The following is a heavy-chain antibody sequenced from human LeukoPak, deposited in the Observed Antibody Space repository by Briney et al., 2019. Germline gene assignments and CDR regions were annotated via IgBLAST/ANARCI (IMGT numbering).Heavy chain of an antibody. J-gene: IGHJ5*02. Sequence: GGSLRLSCAASGFTFSSNYMSWVRQAPGKGLEWVSLIYTGGSTYYADSVKGRFTISRDNSKNTLSLQMNSLRAEDTAVYYCAREHGGVLEPWGQGTLVTVSS. CDR1: GFTFSSNY. CDR2: IYTGGST. CDR3: AREHGGVLEP. V-gene: IGHV3-66*01. D-gene: IGHD3-10*01.